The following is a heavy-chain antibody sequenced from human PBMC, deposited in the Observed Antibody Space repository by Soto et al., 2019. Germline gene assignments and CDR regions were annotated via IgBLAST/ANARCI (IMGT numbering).Heavy chain of an antibody. J-gene: IGHJ3*02. CDR3: ARDSRSGWDDAFDI. Sequence: EVQLVESGGGLVQPGGPLRLSCAASGFTFSSYEMNWVRQAPGKGLEWVSYIGSSGNPVYYADSVKGRFAISRDNAKNSLFLQMNSLRAEDTALYYCARDSRSGWDDAFDIWGQGTLVTVSS. V-gene: IGHV3-48*03. D-gene: IGHD6-19*01. CDR1: GFTFSSYE. CDR2: IGSSGNPV.